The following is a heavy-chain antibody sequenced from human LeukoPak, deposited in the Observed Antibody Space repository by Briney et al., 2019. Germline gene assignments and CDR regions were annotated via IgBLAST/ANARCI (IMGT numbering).Heavy chain of an antibody. CDR1: GFTLSDYY. CDR3: ARDRSSFDWLLPGAFDI. D-gene: IGHD3-9*01. V-gene: IGHV3-11*01. CDR2: ISSSGSTI. Sequence: GGSLRLSCAASGFTLSDYYMSWIRQAPGKGLEWVSYISSSGSTIYYADSVKGRFTISRDNAKNSLYLQMNSLRAEDTAVYYCARDRSSFDWLLPGAFDIWGQGTMVTVSS. J-gene: IGHJ3*02.